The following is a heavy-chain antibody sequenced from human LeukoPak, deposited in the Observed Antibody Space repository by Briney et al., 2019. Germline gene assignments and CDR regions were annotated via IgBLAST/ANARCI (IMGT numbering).Heavy chain of an antibody. V-gene: IGHV1-2*02. J-gene: IGHJ5*02. CDR3: ARGGGYSYGFIWWFDP. CDR2: INPNSGGT. CDR1: GYTFTGYY. D-gene: IGHD5-18*01. Sequence: GASVKVSCKASGYTFTGYYMHWVRQAPGQGLEWMGWINPNSGGTNYAQKFQGRVTMTRDTSISTAYMELSRLRSDDTAVYYCARGGGYSYGFIWWFDPWGQGTLVTVSS.